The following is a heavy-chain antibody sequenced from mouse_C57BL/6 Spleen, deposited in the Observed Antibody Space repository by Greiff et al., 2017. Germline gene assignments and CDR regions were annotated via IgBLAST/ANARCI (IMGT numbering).Heavy chain of an antibody. CDR1: GFTFSSYG. CDR2: ISSGGSYT. Sequence: EVQGVESGGDLVKPGGSLKLSCAASGFTFSSYGMSWVRQTPDKRLEWVATISSGGSYTYYPDSVKGRFTFSSDNAKNTLYLQMSSRKSEDTAMYYCARQGDPDPIPYFDVWGTGTTVTVSS. J-gene: IGHJ1*03. V-gene: IGHV5-6*01. D-gene: IGHD3-3*01. CDR3: ARQGDPDPIPYFDV.